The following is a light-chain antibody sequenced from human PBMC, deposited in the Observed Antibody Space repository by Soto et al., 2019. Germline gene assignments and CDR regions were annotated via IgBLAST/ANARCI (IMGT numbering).Light chain of an antibody. CDR1: QSVGSY. CDR2: DAS. V-gene: IGKV3-11*01. J-gene: IGKJ5*01. CDR3: QQRTNWPIT. Sequence: EIVLAQSPATLSLAPGERAILSCRASQSVGSYLASFQQKPGQAPRLLIYDASTRATGIPARFSGGGSGTDFSLTISSVGPDDFAVYYCQQRTNWPITFCQGTRLDIK.